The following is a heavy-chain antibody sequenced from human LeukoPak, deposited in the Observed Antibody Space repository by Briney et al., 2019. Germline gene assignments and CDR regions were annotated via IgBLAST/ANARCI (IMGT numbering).Heavy chain of an antibody. J-gene: IGHJ4*02. Sequence: PGGSLRLSCAASGFTFDDFAMHWVRQAPGKGLEWVSGITWNSGSIDYADSVKGRFTISRDNAKNSLYLQMNSLRTEDTALYYCAKGSVEVYYGSGSYQDYWGQGTLVTVSS. V-gene: IGHV3-9*01. CDR2: ITWNSGSI. CDR1: GFTFDDFA. D-gene: IGHD3-10*01. CDR3: AKGSVEVYYGSGSYQDY.